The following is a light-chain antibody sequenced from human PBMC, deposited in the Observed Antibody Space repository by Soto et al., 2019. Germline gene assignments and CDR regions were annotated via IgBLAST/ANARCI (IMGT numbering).Light chain of an antibody. CDR1: SSDIDNFAY. CDR3: ASYTSATGRV. Sequence: QSALTQPASVSGSPGQSISISCTGTSSDIDNFAYASWYQQYPGKAPRLIIYSVSYRPSGVSNRFSGSKSGNTASLTISGLQAEDEADYYCASYTSATGRVFGGGTKLTVL. J-gene: IGLJ3*02. CDR2: SVS. V-gene: IGLV2-14*03.